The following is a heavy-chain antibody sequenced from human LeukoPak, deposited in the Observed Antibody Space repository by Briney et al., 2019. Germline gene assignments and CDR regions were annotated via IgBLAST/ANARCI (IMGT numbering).Heavy chain of an antibody. V-gene: IGHV4-34*01. CDR3: ARGGLAAAGTI. Sequence: PSETLSLTCAVYGGSFSGYYWSWIRQPPGKGLEWIGEINHSGSTNYSPSLKSRVTISVDTSKNQFSLKLSSVTAADTAVYYCARGGLAAAGTIWGQGTLVTVSS. CDR1: GGSFSGYY. CDR2: INHSGST. D-gene: IGHD6-13*01. J-gene: IGHJ4*02.